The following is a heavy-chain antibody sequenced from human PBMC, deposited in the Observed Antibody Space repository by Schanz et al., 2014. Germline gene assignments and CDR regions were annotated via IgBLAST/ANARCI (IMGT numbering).Heavy chain of an antibody. Sequence: EVQLVESGGDLVQPGGSLRLSCAGSGFTLSRYWMTWVRQAPGKGLEWVASVKQDGSEKYYVDSVKGRFTISRDNARNALYLQMNSLRTEDTAVYFCAKSYDTSGYSGFDYWGQGTLVTVSS. CDR3: AKSYDTSGYSGFDY. J-gene: IGHJ4*02. V-gene: IGHV3-7*01. CDR1: GFTLSRYW. CDR2: VKQDGSEK. D-gene: IGHD3-22*01.